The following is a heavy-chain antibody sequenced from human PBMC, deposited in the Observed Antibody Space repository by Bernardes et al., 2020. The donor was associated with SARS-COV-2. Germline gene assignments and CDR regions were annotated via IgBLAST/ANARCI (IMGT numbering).Heavy chain of an antibody. J-gene: IGHJ5*02. D-gene: IGHD6-13*01. Sequence: GGSLRLSCAASGFTFSSYAMSWVRQAPGKGLEWVSAISGSGGSTYYADSVKGRFTISRDNSKNTLYLQMNSLRAEDTAVYYCAKVVGSSWYVNWFDPWGQGTLVTVSS. CDR2: ISGSGGST. CDR1: GFTFSSYA. V-gene: IGHV3-23*01. CDR3: AKVVGSSWYVNWFDP.